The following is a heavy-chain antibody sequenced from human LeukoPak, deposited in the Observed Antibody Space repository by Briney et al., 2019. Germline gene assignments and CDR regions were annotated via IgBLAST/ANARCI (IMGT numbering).Heavy chain of an antibody. J-gene: IGHJ6*02. V-gene: IGHV4-39*07. CDR3: ARGGIYYYGMDV. D-gene: IGHD6-13*01. CDR1: GGSISSSSYY. CDR2: IYYSGST. Sequence: PSETLSLTCTVSGGSISSSSYYWGWIRQPPGKGLEWIGSIYYSGSTYYNPSLKSRVTISVDTSKNQFSLKLSSVTAADTAVYYCARGGIYYYGMDVWGQGTTVTVSS.